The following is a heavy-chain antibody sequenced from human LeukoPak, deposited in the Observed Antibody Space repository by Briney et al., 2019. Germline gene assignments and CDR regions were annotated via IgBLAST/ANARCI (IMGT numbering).Heavy chain of an antibody. V-gene: IGHV1-18*01. J-gene: IGHJ6*02. CDR1: GYTFTSYG. D-gene: IGHD4-17*01. CDR3: ARDWYGDYTGYYYYGMDV. Sequence: ASVKVSFKASGYTFTSYGISWVRQAPGQGLEWMGWISAYNGNTNYAQKLQGRVTMTTGTSTSTAYMELRSLRSDDTAVYYCARDWYGDYTGYYYYGMDVWGQGTTVTVSS. CDR2: ISAYNGNT.